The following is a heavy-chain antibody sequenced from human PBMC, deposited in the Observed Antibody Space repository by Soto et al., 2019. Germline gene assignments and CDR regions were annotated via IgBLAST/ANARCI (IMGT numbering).Heavy chain of an antibody. Sequence: SETLSLTCAVYGGSFSGYYWSWIRQPPGKGLEWIGEINHSGSTNFNPSLKSRVRISVDTSKMQFSLKLSFVTAADTAVYYCAAHLKTTVTAYWYFDLWGRGTLVTVSS. CDR2: INHSGST. V-gene: IGHV4-34*01. CDR1: GGSFSGYY. J-gene: IGHJ2*01. D-gene: IGHD4-17*01. CDR3: AAHLKTTVTAYWYFDL.